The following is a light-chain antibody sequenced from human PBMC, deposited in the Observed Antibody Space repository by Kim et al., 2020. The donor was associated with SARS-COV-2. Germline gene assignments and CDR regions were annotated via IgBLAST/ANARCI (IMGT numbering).Light chain of an antibody. CDR1: SLRTYY. J-gene: IGLJ2*01. CDR2: GKN. Sequence: SSELTQDPAVSVALGQTVRITCQGDSLRTYYATWYQQKPEQAPILVIFGKNSRPSGIPDRFSGSSSGNTASLTITGTQAGDEADYYCNSRDSNDNVVFGGGTQLTVL. V-gene: IGLV3-19*01. CDR3: NSRDSNDNVV.